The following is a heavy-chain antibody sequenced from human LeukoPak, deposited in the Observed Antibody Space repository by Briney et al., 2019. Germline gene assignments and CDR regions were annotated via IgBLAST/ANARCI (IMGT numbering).Heavy chain of an antibody. V-gene: IGHV3-49*04. Sequence: PGGSLRLSCTASGFTFGDYAMSWVRQAPGKGLEWVGFIRSKAYGGTTEYAASVKGRFTISRDDSKSIAYLQMNSLKTEDTAVYYCTRDWYGDGYNYWGIYYYYYMDVWGKGTTVTISS. CDR3: TRDWYGDGYNYWGIYYYYYMDV. D-gene: IGHD5-24*01. J-gene: IGHJ6*03. CDR2: IRSKAYGGTT. CDR1: GFTFGDYA.